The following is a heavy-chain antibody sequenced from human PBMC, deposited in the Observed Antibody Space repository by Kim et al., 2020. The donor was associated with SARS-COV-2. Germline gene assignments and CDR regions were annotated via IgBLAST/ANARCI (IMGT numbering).Heavy chain of an antibody. CDR3: VTWLLTHFDY. CDR2: IDFSGENT. D-gene: IGHD5-18*01. Sequence: GGSLRLSCAASGFTFSSHAMSWVRQAPGKGLEWVSTIDFSGENTHYADSVKGRFTISRDNSKSTLYLQMNSLRAEDTAVYYCVTWLLTHFDYLGQGTLVTVSS. J-gene: IGHJ4*02. CDR1: GFTFSSHA. V-gene: IGHV3-23*01.